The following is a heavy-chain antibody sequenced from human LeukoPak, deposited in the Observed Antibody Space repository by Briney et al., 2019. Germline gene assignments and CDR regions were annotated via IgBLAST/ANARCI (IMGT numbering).Heavy chain of an antibody. CDR1: GFTFSSYA. V-gene: IGHV3-30*04. D-gene: IGHD5-18*01. CDR3: ARDPVTAMVTYYYYYGMDV. Sequence: GRSLRLSCAASGFTFSSYATHWVRQAPGKGLEWVAVISYDGSNKYYADSVKGRFTISRDNSKNTLYLQMNSLRAEDTAVYYCARDPVTAMVTYYYYYGMDVWGQGTTVTVSS. J-gene: IGHJ6*02. CDR2: ISYDGSNK.